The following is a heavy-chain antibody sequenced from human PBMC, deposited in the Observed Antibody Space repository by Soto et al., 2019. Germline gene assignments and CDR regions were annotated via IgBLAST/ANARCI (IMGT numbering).Heavy chain of an antibody. J-gene: IGHJ4*02. D-gene: IGHD1-26*01. CDR1: GGSFSGYY. CDR3: ARDSIVGSPGY. Sequence: SETLSLTCAVYGGSFSGYYWSWIRQPPGKGLEWIGEINHSGSTNYNPSLKSRVTISVDTSKSQFSLKLSSVTAADTAVYYCARDSIVGSPGYWGRGTLVTVSS. V-gene: IGHV4-34*01. CDR2: INHSGST.